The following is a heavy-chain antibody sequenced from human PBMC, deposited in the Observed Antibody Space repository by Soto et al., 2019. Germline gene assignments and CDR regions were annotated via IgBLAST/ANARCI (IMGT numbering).Heavy chain of an antibody. CDR2: IIPMFRTP. V-gene: IGHV1-69*12. D-gene: IGHD3-9*01. J-gene: IGHJ4*02. CDR3: ARDAGRPSYAVTGYYFDY. CDR1: GGTFSNYA. Sequence: QVQLVQSGAEVKKPGSSVKVSCKASGGTFSNYAITWVRQAPGQGLEWMGGIIPMFRTPNYAQKFQGRVTITADESTSTAYMELNSLTSEDTAMYYCARDAGRPSYAVTGYYFDYWGQGTLVTVSS.